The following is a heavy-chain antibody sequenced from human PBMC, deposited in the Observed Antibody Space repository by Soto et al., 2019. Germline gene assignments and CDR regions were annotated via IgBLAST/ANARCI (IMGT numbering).Heavy chain of an antibody. D-gene: IGHD3-3*01. CDR1: GYSFTSYW. CDR2: IYPGDSDT. CDR3: ARPTHTIFGAAHPHYYYYGMDV. Sequence: GESLKISCKGSGYSFTSYWIGWVRQMPGKGLEWMGIIYPGDSDTRYSPSFQGQVTISADKSISTAYLQWSSLKASDTAMYYCARPTHTIFGAAHPHYYYYGMDVWGQGTTVTVSS. J-gene: IGHJ6*02. V-gene: IGHV5-51*01.